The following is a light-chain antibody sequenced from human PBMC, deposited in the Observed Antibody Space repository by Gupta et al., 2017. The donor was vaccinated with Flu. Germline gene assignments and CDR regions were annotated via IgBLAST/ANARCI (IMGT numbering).Light chain of an antibody. Sequence: PTPLSTSVGDKVTITCQASQDIGKYLHWNQQKPGKAPNLLLYDPSKVKTAVPSQFSGSGSGTDFTCTISSLQPEDVASYYCQQNDHLPCILGQGTRLE. CDR3: QQNDHLPCI. CDR2: DPS. J-gene: IGKJ2*02. V-gene: IGKV1-33*01. CDR1: QDIGKY.